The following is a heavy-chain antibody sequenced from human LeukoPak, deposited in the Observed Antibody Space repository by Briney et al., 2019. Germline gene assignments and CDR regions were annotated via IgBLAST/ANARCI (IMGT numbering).Heavy chain of an antibody. V-gene: IGHV3-73*01. CDR2: IRSKANSYAT. J-gene: IGHJ4*02. Sequence: GGSLKLSCAASGFTFSGSAIHWVRQASGKGLEWVGRIRSKANSYATTYGASVKGRFTFSRDDSKNTAYLQMNGLKTEDTAVYYCTRSLYYDSWSGYFGGEDFDYWGQGTLVTVSS. CDR3: TRSLYYDSWSGYFGGEDFDY. D-gene: IGHD3-3*01. CDR1: GFTFSGSA.